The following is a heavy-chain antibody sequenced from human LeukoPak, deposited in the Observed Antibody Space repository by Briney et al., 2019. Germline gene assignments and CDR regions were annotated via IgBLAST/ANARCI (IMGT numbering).Heavy chain of an antibody. CDR2: IYSGGST. V-gene: IGHV3-66*01. CDR1: GGSFSSYY. J-gene: IGHJ3*02. CDR3: ASYRYGSSFAFDI. Sequence: PSETLSLTCTVSGGSFSSYYWSWVRQAPGKGLEWVSIIYSGGSTYYADSVKGRFTISRDNSKNTLYLQMNSLRAEDTAVYYCASYRYGSSFAFDIWGQGTMVTVSS. D-gene: IGHD6-6*01.